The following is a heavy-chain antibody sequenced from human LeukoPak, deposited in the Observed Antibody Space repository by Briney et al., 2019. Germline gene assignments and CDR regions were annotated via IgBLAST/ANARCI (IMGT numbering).Heavy chain of an antibody. D-gene: IGHD4-23*01. Sequence: PSQTLSLTCTVSGGSISSGGYYWSWIRQHPGKGLEWIGYIYYSGSTYYNPPLKSRVTISVDTSKNQFSLKLSSVTAADTAVYYCARDPFGGGNSPGAFDIWGQGTMVTVSS. V-gene: IGHV4-31*03. CDR1: GGSISSGGYY. CDR3: ARDPFGGGNSPGAFDI. CDR2: IYYSGST. J-gene: IGHJ3*02.